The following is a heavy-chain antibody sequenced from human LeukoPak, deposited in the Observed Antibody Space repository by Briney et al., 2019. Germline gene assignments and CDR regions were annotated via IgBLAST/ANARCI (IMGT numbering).Heavy chain of an antibody. D-gene: IGHD6-19*01. CDR1: GFTFSSYW. V-gene: IGHV3-7*02. Sequence: HAGGSLRLSCAASGFTFSSYWMTWVRQAPGKGLEWVASIKQDGSEKYYVDSVKGRFTISRDNAKNSLYLQMNSLRAEDTAVYYCARAFIGSGWYYFDYWGQGTLVTVSS. J-gene: IGHJ4*02. CDR3: ARAFIGSGWYYFDY. CDR2: IKQDGSEK.